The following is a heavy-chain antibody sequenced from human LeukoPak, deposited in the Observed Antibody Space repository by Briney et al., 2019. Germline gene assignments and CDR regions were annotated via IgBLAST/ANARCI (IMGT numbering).Heavy chain of an antibody. CDR1: GFTFSSNY. CDR3: AKDRPYYDSSVYTGRRDPYYYNGMDV. CDR2: IYSGGST. D-gene: IGHD3-22*01. Sequence: GGSLRLSCAASGFTFSSNYMSWVRQAPGKGLEWVSVIYSGGSTYYADSVKGRFTISRDNSKNTLYLQMNSLRAEDTAVYYCAKDRPYYDSSVYTGRRDPYYYNGMDVWGQGTTVTVSS. V-gene: IGHV3-53*01. J-gene: IGHJ6*02.